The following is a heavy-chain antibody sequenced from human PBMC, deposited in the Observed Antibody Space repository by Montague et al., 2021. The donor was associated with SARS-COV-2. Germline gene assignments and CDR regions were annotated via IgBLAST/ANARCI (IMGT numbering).Heavy chain of an antibody. V-gene: IGHV3-13*01. CDR3: GRGVRYFGSGGWSIYYYGVDD. Sequence: SLRLSCAASGFTFSQYDMHWVRQVTGKSLEWVSGIGKAGDTHYPGTVKGRFTISREDAKNSLYLQMNSLRAGDTAVYYCGRGVRYFGSGGWSIYYYGVDDLGQGTTVTVSS. CDR1: GFTFSQYD. J-gene: IGHJ6*02. CDR2: IGKAGDT. D-gene: IGHD3-10*01.